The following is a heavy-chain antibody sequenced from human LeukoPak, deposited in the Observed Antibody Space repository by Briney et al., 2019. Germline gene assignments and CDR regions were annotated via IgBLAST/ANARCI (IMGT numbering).Heavy chain of an antibody. Sequence: GASVKVSCKASGGTFSSYAINWVRQAPGQGLEWMGGIIPIFGTANYAQKFQGRVTITTDESTSTAYMELSSLRSEDTAVYYCARDYDSRFRYFDINYYYYMDVWGRGTTVTVSS. CDR3: ARDYDSRFRYFDINYYYYMDV. J-gene: IGHJ6*03. D-gene: IGHD3-9*01. CDR2: IIPIFGTA. V-gene: IGHV1-69*05. CDR1: GGTFSSYA.